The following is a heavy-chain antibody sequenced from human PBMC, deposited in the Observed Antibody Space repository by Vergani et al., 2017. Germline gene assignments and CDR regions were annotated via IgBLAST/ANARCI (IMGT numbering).Heavy chain of an antibody. CDR3: AKANPRNSGYDYLYYYHAMDV. J-gene: IGHJ6*02. D-gene: IGHD5-12*01. CDR1: GLTFNHYA. V-gene: IGHV3-23*01. CDR2: FSGSGGST. Sequence: EVQLLESGGDLVQPGGSLRLSCEASGLTFNHYAMNWVRKAPGKALKWVSGFSGSGGSTYNAGSVKGRFTISRDSPKNTLYLQMKSLSAGDTAVYYCAKANPRNSGYDYLYYYHAMDVWGQGTTVTVSS.